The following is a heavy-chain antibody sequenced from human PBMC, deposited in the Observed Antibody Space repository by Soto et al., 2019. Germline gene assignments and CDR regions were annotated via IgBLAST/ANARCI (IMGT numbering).Heavy chain of an antibody. CDR3: VRDGTKTLRDWFDA. V-gene: IGHV4-4*07. J-gene: IGHJ5*02. CDR1: GASISGFN. CDR2: IYATGTT. Sequence: SETLSLTCTVSGASISGFNWSWIRKSAGKGLEWIGRIYATGTTDYNPSLKSRVMMSVDTSKKQFSLKLRSVTAADTAVYYCVRDGTKTLRDWFDAWGQGISVTVS. D-gene: IGHD1-1*01.